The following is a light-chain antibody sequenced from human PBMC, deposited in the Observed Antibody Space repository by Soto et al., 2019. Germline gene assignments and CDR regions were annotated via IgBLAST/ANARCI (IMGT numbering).Light chain of an antibody. CDR1: TSNIGNNY. Sequence: QSVLTQPPSVSAAPGQKVTISCSGSTSNIGNNYVSWYQQLPGTAPKHLIYDNNKRPSGISDQCSGSKSGTSATLGITGLQTGDEADYYCGTWDSSLNAWVFGAGTKLTVL. CDR3: GTWDSSLNAWV. J-gene: IGLJ2*01. V-gene: IGLV1-51*01. CDR2: DNN.